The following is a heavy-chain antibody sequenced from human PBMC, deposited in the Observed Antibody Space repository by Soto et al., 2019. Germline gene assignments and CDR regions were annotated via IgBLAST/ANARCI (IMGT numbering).Heavy chain of an antibody. CDR3: ARATVRGRGYYYYGMDV. Sequence: PGGSLRLSCAASGFTFSSYAMHWVRRAPGKGLEWVAVISYDGSNKYYADSVKGRFTISRDNSKNTLYLQMNSLRAEDTAVYYCARATVRGRGYYYYGMDVWGQGTTVTVSS. J-gene: IGHJ6*02. D-gene: IGHD3-10*01. CDR1: GFTFSSYA. CDR2: ISYDGSNK. V-gene: IGHV3-30-3*01.